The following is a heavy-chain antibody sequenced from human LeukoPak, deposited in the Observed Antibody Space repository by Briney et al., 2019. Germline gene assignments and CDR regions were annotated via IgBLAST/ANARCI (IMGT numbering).Heavy chain of an antibody. CDR1: GGSISSYY. CDR3: ARSELLWFGGVNSGFDY. Sequence: SETLSLTCTVSGGSISSYYWSWIRQPLGRGLEWIGYVYYSGSTNYNPSLMSRVTISVDTSKNQFSLKLSSVTAADTAVYYCARSELLWFGGVNSGFDYWGQGTLVTVSS. J-gene: IGHJ4*02. CDR2: VYYSGST. D-gene: IGHD3-10*01. V-gene: IGHV4-59*01.